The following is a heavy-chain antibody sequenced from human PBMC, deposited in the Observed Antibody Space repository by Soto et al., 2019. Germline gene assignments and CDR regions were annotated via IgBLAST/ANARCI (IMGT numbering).Heavy chain of an antibody. CDR1: GFTFSSYS. J-gene: IGHJ6*02. CDR2: ISSSSSYI. V-gene: IGHV3-21*01. Sequence: ESGGGLVKPGGSLRLSCAASGFTFSSYSMNWVRQAPGKGLVWVSSISSSSSYIYYADSVKGRFTISRDNAKNSLYLQMNSLRAEDTTVYYCASLGYYYGMDVWGQGTTVTVSS. CDR3: ASLGYYYGMDV.